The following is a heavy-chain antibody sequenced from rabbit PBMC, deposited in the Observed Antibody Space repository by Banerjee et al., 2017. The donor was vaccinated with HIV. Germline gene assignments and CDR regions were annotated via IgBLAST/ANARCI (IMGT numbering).Heavy chain of an antibody. CDR3: ARGAAGASFMAGLYL. J-gene: IGHJ4*01. D-gene: IGHD4-2*01. CDR2: IYTGSSGST. Sequence: QEQLEESGGDLVKPGASLTLTCTASGLDFSSSYWICWVRQAPGKGLEWIACIYTGSSGSTYYASWAKGRFTISKTSSTTVTLQMTSLTAADTATYFCARGAAGASFMAGLYLWGPGTLVTVS. V-gene: IGHV1S45*01. CDR1: GLDFSSSYW.